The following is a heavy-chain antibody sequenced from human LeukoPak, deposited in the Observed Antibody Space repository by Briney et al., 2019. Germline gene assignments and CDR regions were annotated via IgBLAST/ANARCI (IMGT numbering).Heavy chain of an antibody. V-gene: IGHV3-30*02. CDR2: IRYDGSNK. Sequence: GGSLRLSCAASGFIFSSYGMHWVRQAPGKGLEWVAFIRYDGSNKYYADSVKGRFTISRDNSKNTLYLQMNSLRAEDTAVYYCAKDRGAARLIDWFDPWGQGTLVTVSS. J-gene: IGHJ5*02. D-gene: IGHD6-6*01. CDR3: AKDRGAARLIDWFDP. CDR1: GFIFSSYG.